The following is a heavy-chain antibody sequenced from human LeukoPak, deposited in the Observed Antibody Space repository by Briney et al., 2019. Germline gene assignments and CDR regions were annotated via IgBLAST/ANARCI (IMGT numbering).Heavy chain of an antibody. Sequence: GGSLRLSCAASGFTFSSYAMSWVRQAPGKGQEWVSGVSGGGSNTNYADSVRGRFTISRDNSKNTLHLQMNSLRAEDTAVYYCARVPLRGGDRRFDYWGQGTLVTVSS. CDR1: GFTFSSYA. D-gene: IGHD2-21*02. CDR2: VSGGGSNT. J-gene: IGHJ4*02. V-gene: IGHV3-23*01. CDR3: ARVPLRGGDRRFDY.